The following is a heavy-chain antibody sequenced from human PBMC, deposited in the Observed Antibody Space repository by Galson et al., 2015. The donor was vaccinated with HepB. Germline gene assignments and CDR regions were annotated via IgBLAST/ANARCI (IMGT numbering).Heavy chain of an antibody. J-gene: IGHJ6*02. V-gene: IGHV3-23*01. CDR3: AKARSGYDYYYYGMDV. D-gene: IGHD3-22*01. Sequence: SLRLSCAASGFTFRSYAMSWVRQAPGKGLEWVSAISGSGGSTYYADSVKGRFTISRDNSKNTLYLQMNSLRAEDTAVYYCAKARSGYDYYYYGMDVWGQGTTVTVSS. CDR2: ISGSGGST. CDR1: GFTFRSYA.